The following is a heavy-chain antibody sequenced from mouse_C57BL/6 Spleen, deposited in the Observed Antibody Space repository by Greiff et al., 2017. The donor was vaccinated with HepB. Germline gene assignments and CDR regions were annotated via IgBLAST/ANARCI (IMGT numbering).Heavy chain of an antibody. CDR3: ARSSGSSYSYAMDY. CDR2: IYPGSGST. J-gene: IGHJ4*01. CDR1: GYTFTSYW. D-gene: IGHD1-1*01. V-gene: IGHV1-55*01. Sequence: QVQLQQPGAELVKPGASVKMSCKASGYTFTSYWITWVQQRPGQGLEWIGDIYPGSGSTNYNEKFKSKATLTVDTSSSTAYMQLSSLTSEDSAVYYCARSSGSSYSYAMDYWGQGTSVTVSS.